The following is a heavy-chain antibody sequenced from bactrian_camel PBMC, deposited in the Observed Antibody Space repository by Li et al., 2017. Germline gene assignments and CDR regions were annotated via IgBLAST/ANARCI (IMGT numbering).Heavy chain of an antibody. CDR3: AADLSPYSDCSDRRIGY. Sequence: DVQLVESGGGSVQAGGSLRLSCVASGYTYSSICMGWFRQAPGKEREGVASLYDGGGFKRYADSVKGRFTIPRDSSKTTVYLQMDRLEPDDTAVYYCAADLSPYSDCSDRRIGYWGQGTQVTVS. CDR1: GYTYSSIC. CDR2: LYDGGGFK. J-gene: IGHJ6*01. V-gene: IGHV3S40*01. D-gene: IGHD4*01.